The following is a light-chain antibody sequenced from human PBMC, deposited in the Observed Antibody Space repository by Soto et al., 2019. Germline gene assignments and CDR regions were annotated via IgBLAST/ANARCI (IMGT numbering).Light chain of an antibody. CDR3: QQYGSSSWT. Sequence: EIVLTQSPGTLSLSPGERATLSCRASQSVRSSYLAWYQQKPGQAPRLLIYGASSRATGIPDRFSGSGSETDFTLTISRLEPEDFAVYYCQQYGSSSWTFGQGTKVEIK. CDR2: GAS. CDR1: QSVRSSY. J-gene: IGKJ1*01. V-gene: IGKV3-20*01.